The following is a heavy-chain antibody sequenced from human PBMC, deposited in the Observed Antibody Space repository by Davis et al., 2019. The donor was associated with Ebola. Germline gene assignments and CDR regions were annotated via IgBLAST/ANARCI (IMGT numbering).Heavy chain of an antibody. CDR3: ARRGGQAAVYYYYGMDV. J-gene: IGHJ6*02. V-gene: IGHV5-51*01. D-gene: IGHD6-13*01. CDR1: EYSFTSYW. CDR2: IYPGDSDT. Sequence: GESLKISCKGSEYSFTSYWIGWVRQMPGKGLEWIGIIYPGDSDTRYSPSFQGQVTISADKSISTAYLQWSSLKASDTAMYYCARRGGQAAVYYYYGMDVWGQGTTVTVSS.